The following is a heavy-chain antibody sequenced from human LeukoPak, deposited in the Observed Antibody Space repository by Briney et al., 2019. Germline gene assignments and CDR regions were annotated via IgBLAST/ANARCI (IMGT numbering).Heavy chain of an antibody. CDR2: INHSGST. V-gene: IGHV4-34*01. Sequence: SETLSFTCAVYGGSFSGYYWSWIRQPPGKGLEWIGEINHSGSTNYNPSLKSRVTISVDTSKNQFSLKLSSVTAADTAVYYCARGRASYDFWSGYLFDYWGQGTLVTVSS. J-gene: IGHJ4*02. CDR3: ARGRASYDFWSGYLFDY. CDR1: GGSFSGYY. D-gene: IGHD3-3*01.